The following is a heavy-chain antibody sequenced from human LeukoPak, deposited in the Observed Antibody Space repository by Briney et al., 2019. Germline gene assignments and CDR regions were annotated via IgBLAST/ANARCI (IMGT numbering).Heavy chain of an antibody. D-gene: IGHD2-2*02. Sequence: ASVKVSCKASGGTFSSYAISWVRQAPGQGLEWMGRIIPILGIANYAQKFQGRVTITADKSTSTAYMELSSLRSEDTAVYYCARDWKDIVVVPPGIPGGDAFDIWGQGTMVTVSS. CDR3: ARDWKDIVVVPPGIPGGDAFDI. J-gene: IGHJ3*02. V-gene: IGHV1-69*04. CDR2: IIPILGIA. CDR1: GGTFSSYA.